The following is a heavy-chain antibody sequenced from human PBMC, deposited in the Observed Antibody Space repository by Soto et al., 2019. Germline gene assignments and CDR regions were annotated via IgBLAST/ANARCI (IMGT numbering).Heavy chain of an antibody. CDR2: IYYSGST. Sequence: SETLSLTCTVSGASIDAYYWTWIRQPPGKGLEWIGYIYYSGSTDYNPSLKSRVTISIDASRTHFSLKLSSVTAADTAVYYCARQLVTGYNDHWGQGVLVTVSS. CDR1: GASIDAYY. CDR3: ARQLVTGYNDH. J-gene: IGHJ5*02. D-gene: IGHD2-2*02. V-gene: IGHV4-59*01.